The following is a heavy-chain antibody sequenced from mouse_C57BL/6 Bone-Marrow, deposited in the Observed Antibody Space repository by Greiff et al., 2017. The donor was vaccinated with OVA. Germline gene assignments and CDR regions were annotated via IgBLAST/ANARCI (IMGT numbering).Heavy chain of an antibody. CDR2: IIPNNGGT. D-gene: IGHD2-5*01. Sequence: EVQLQQSGPELVKPGASVKISCKASGYTFTDYYMNWVKQSHGKSLEWIGDIIPNNGGTSYNQKFKGKATLTVDKSSSPAYMELRSLTSEDTAVYYCARVGGYSKDWGQGTLVTVSA. J-gene: IGHJ3*01. V-gene: IGHV1-26*01. CDR1: GYTFTDYY. CDR3: ARVGGYSKD.